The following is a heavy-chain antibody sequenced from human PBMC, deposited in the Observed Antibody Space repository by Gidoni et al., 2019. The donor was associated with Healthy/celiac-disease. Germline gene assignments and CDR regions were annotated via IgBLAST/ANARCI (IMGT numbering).Heavy chain of an antibody. CDR1: GFTFSNYA. V-gene: IGHV3-30*04. Sequence: QVQLVESGGGVVQPGRSLRLSCATSGFTFSNYAMHWVRQAPGKGLEWVAIISYDGSNKYYANSVKGRFTISRDNSKNTLYLQMNSLKAEDTALYYCARDQDQLPRDWGQGTLVTVSS. CDR2: ISYDGSNK. D-gene: IGHD2-2*01. CDR3: ARDQDQLPRD. J-gene: IGHJ4*02.